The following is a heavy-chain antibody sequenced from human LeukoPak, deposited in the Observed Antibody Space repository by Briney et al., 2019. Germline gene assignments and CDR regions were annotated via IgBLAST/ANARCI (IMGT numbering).Heavy chain of an antibody. Sequence: SEPLSLTCTVSGGSISSGDYYWRWIRQPPGKGLEWTGYIYYSGSTYYNPSLKSRVTTSVDTSKNQFSLKLSSVTAADTAVYYCARVNSVSYYAFDIWGQGTMVTVSS. CDR1: GGSISSGDYY. CDR2: IYYSGST. V-gene: IGHV4-30-4*01. D-gene: IGHD1-26*01. J-gene: IGHJ3*02. CDR3: ARVNSVSYYAFDI.